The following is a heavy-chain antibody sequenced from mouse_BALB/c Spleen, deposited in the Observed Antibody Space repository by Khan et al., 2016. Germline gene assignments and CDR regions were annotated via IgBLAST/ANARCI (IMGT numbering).Heavy chain of an antibody. CDR2: INTYSGES. J-gene: IGHJ1*01. CDR1: GYTFTNYG. CDR3: ARDRYYYGSSRYFDV. Sequence: QSQLVQSGPELKKPGKTVKISCKASGYTFTNYGMNWVKQAPGKGLKWMGWINTYSGESTYADDFKGRFAFSLETSANTAYLQINNLKNEDTATYFCARDRYYYGSSRYFDVWGAGTTVTVSS. D-gene: IGHD1-1*01. V-gene: IGHV9-3-1*01.